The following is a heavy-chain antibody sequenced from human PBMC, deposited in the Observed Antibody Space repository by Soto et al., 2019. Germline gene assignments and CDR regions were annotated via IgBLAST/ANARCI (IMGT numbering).Heavy chain of an antibody. D-gene: IGHD2-21*02. Sequence: QVQLVESGGGVVQPGRSLRLSCSASGFTFTSYGMHLVRQAPGKGLAWVAVIWADGSGKYYADSVKGRFTLSRDNSKNTLFLQMNSLRAEDTAVYFCARDSCAGDCGVPELWGQGTLVNVSS. CDR1: GFTFTSYG. CDR2: IWADGSGK. J-gene: IGHJ4*02. V-gene: IGHV3-33*01. CDR3: ARDSCAGDCGVPEL.